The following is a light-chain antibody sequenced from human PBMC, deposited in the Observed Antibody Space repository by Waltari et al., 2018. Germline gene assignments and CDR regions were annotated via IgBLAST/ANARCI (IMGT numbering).Light chain of an antibody. J-gene: IGKJ4*01. CDR1: QSIDNF. V-gene: IGKV3-11*01. Sequence: EIVLTQSPATLSLSPGERATLYCRASQSIDNFLAWYQQKPGQAPRLLIYDSSNRATDSPARFSGSGSGTDVTLTISSLEPEDFAVYYCQQRSGWPPTFGGGTKVDI. CDR3: QQRSGWPPT. CDR2: DSS.